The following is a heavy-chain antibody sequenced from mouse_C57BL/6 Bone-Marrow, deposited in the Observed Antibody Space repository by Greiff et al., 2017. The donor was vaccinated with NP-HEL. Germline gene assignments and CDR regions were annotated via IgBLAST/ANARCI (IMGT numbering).Heavy chain of an antibody. V-gene: IGHV1-82*01. Sequence: QVQLKQSGPELVKPGASVKISCKASGYAFSSSWMNWVKQRPGKGLEWIGRIYPGDGDTNYNGKFKGKATLTADKSSSTAYMQLSSLTSEDSAVYFCARGYYGSSYGDYWGQGTTLTVSS. D-gene: IGHD1-1*01. CDR1: GYAFSSSW. CDR3: ARGYYGSSYGDY. CDR2: IYPGDGDT. J-gene: IGHJ2*01.